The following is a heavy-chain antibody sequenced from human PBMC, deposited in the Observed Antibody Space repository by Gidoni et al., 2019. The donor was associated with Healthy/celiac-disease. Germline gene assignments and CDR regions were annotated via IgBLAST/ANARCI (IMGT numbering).Heavy chain of an antibody. CDR1: GYSFTSYW. J-gene: IGHJ6*02. V-gene: IGHV5-51*01. CDR3: ARLLSPSDNWNRRDYYYYGMDV. Sequence: EVQLVQSGAEVKKPGESLKISCKGSGYSFTSYWIGWVRQMPGKGLEWMGIIYPGDSDTRYSPSFQGQVTISADKSISTAYLQWSSLKASDTAMYYCARLLSPSDNWNRRDYYYYGMDVWGQGTTVTVSS. CDR2: IYPGDSDT. D-gene: IGHD1-20*01.